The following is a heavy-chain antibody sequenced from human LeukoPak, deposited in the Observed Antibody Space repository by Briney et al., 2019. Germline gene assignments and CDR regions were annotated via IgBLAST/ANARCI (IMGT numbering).Heavy chain of an antibody. D-gene: IGHD6-19*01. CDR1: GYSFSEYW. J-gene: IGHJ4*02. CDR2: IHPLDSDT. CDR3: ARSTGSGWYGLDY. Sequence: GESLKISCKTSGYSFSEYWIAWVRQMPGKGLEWMGSIHPLDSDTRYSPSFQGQVTIPADKSISTAYLQWSSLKASDTAMYYCARSTGSGWYGLDYWGQGTLVTVSS. V-gene: IGHV5-51*01.